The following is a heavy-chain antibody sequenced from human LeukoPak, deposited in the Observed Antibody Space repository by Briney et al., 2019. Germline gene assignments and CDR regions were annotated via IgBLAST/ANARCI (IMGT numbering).Heavy chain of an antibody. D-gene: IGHD3-10*01. CDR3: ARKENVYYYLDY. Sequence: SETLSLTCAVSGYSITSSSWWGWIRQPPGKGLEWIGYIYHSGTTYYNPSLQSRVTMSVDTSKNQFSLKLSSVTAVDTAVYYCARKENVYYYLDYWGQGTLVTVSS. J-gene: IGHJ4*02. CDR1: GYSITSSSW. V-gene: IGHV4-28*01. CDR2: IYHSGTT.